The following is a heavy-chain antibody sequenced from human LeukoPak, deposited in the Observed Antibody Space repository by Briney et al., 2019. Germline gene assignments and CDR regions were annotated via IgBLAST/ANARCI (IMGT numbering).Heavy chain of an antibody. CDR3: ARLLMSSYRYKFDV. Sequence: SGTLSLTCTVSGGSISNYYWSWIRQPPGKGLEWMGYIHYSGSTSYNPSRRSGVTISEDTSKNQFPLKLTAVAATDTVVYYCARLLMSSYRYKFDVWGQGTLVTVYS. CDR2: IHYSGST. V-gene: IGHV4-59*08. D-gene: IGHD3-16*02. CDR1: GGSISNYY. J-gene: IGHJ4*02.